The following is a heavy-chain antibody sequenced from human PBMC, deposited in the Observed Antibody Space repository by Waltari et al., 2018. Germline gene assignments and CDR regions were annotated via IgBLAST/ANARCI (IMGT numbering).Heavy chain of an antibody. CDR3: AKDGVGTSWLNYNYYYMDV. D-gene: IGHD1-26*01. V-gene: IGHV3-30*18. Sequence: QVHLVESGGGVVQPGRSQRLSCAASGFTFSTYGMHWVRPAPGKGLEWVALISYDGSNKYYADSVKGRFTISRDNSKNTLYLQMNSLRVEDTAAYYCAKDGVGTSWLNYNYYYMDVWGKGTTVSVSS. J-gene: IGHJ6*03. CDR2: ISYDGSNK. CDR1: GFTFSTYG.